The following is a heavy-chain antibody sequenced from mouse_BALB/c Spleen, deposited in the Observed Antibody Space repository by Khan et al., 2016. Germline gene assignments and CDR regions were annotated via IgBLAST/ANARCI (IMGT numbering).Heavy chain of an antibody. CDR2: ISYSGTT. Sequence: VQLKESGPSLVKPSQTLSLTCSVTGDSITSGYWSWIRKFPGNKFEYMGYISYSGTTYYNPSLKSRISITRDTSKNQFYLQLNSVTAEDTATYYCSTYDGYFFDYWGQGTTLTVSS. CDR1: GDSITSGY. D-gene: IGHD2-3*01. J-gene: IGHJ2*01. CDR3: STYDGYFFDY. V-gene: IGHV3-8*02.